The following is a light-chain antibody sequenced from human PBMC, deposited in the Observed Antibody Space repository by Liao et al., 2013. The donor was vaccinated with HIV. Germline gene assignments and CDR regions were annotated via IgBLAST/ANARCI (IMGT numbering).Light chain of an antibody. Sequence: SYDLTQPPSVSVSPGQTTSVTCSGDNLGDKYTSWYQQKPGQSPVLVIYHDNKRPSGIPERFSGSNSGNTATLTVRGTQPMDEADYYCQAWDSSTAVVFGGGTKLTVL. J-gene: IGLJ2*01. CDR1: NLGDKY. V-gene: IGLV3-1*01. CDR3: QAWDSSTAVV. CDR2: HDN.